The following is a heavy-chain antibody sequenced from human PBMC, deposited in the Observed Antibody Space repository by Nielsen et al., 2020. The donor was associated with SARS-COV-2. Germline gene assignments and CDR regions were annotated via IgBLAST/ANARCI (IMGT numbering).Heavy chain of an antibody. Sequence: GESLKISCAASGFTFSTYGIHWVRQAPGKGLEWVATISYDGSDEHYADSVKGRFTISRDNSKNTLYLQMNSLRPDDAAVYYCAKGRYISYTTGFDPWGQGTLVTVSS. V-gene: IGHV3-30*18. D-gene: IGHD2-8*02. CDR2: ISYDGSDE. CDR1: GFTFSTYG. CDR3: AKGRYISYTTGFDP. J-gene: IGHJ5*02.